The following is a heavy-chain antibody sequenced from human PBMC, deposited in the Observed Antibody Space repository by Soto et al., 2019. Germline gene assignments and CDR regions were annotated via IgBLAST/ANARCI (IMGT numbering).Heavy chain of an antibody. J-gene: IGHJ6*03. V-gene: IGHV1-18*01. CDR1: GYTFTNYG. D-gene: IGHD6-6*01. CDR3: SRLRQLVGYFYYYIDV. CDR2: ISAYNGDT. Sequence: ASVKVSCKASGYTFTNYGITWVRQAPGQGLEWMGWISAYNGDTHYTQRLQGRVTMTTDTSTSTAYMELRGLRSDDTAVYYCSRLRQLVGYFYYYIDVWGKGTTVTVSS.